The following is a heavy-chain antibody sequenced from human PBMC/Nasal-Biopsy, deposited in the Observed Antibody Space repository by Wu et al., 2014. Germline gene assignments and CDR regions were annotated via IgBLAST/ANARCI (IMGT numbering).Heavy chain of an antibody. V-gene: IGHV3-15*01. J-gene: IGHJ6*03. CDR1: GLTFSDAW. D-gene: IGHD2-2*03. CDR2: IKSRGSGGTT. Sequence: LRLSCAISGLTFSDAWVSWVRQAPGKGLEWVGRIKSRGSGGTTDYAEPVKGRFTISRDDSKSTLYLQMNSLEPEDTAVYYCAWIDADRMSYFYMAVWGKGTTVTVSS. CDR3: AWIDADRMSYFYMAV.